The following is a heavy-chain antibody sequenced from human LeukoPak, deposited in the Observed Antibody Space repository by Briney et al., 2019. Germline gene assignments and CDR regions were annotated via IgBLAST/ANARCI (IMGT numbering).Heavy chain of an antibody. J-gene: IGHJ4*02. CDR2: IHSSGST. V-gene: IGHV4-59*08. D-gene: IGHD6-19*01. Sequence: PSETLSLTCTVSGDSISNYYWSWIRQPPGKGLEWIGYIHSSGSTKCNPSLKSRVTISVDTSKNQFSLKLSSVTAADRAVYYCARWYSSGWAFDYWGQGTLVTVSS. CDR3: ARWYSSGWAFDY. CDR1: GDSISNYY.